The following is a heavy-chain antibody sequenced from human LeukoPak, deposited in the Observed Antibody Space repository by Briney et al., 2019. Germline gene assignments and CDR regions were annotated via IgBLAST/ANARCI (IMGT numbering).Heavy chain of an antibody. CDR1: GYTFSSYG. D-gene: IGHD3-3*01. J-gene: IGHJ3*02. Sequence: ASVKVSCKASGYTFSSYGFSWVRQAPGQGLEWMGWISAYNGNTIYAQMVQGRVTMTTGTSTSTAYMELSNLRSDDTAVYYCARLTYYDFWSGYNYAFDIWGQGTMVTVSS. V-gene: IGHV1-18*01. CDR2: ISAYNGNT. CDR3: ARLTYYDFWSGYNYAFDI.